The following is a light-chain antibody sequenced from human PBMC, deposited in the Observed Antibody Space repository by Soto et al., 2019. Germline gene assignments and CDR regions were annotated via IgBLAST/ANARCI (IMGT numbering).Light chain of an antibody. Sequence: QSVLTQPPSTSGTPVQRVTISCSGSSSKIGSNTVNWYQQLPGTAPKLVIYSNNQRPSGVPDRFSGSKSGTSASLAISGLQSEDEADYYCVAWDDSLNGYVVFGGGTKVTVL. V-gene: IGLV1-44*01. CDR1: SSKIGSNT. J-gene: IGLJ2*01. CDR3: VAWDDSLNGYVV. CDR2: SNN.